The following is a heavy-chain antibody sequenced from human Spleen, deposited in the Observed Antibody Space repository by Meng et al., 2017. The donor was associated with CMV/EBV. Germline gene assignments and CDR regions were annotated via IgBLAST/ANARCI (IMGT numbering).Heavy chain of an antibody. CDR3: IHHNWKYVD. D-gene: IGHD1-20*01. CDR2: IISKPDGGTI. Sequence: EWQLGELGGALIQPGGSLRLSCAASGFTFRNAWMSWVRQAPGKGLEWVGRIISKPDGGTIDYAAPVKGRFTISRDDSGNMLYLQMNSLKSEDTAIYYCIHHNWKYVDWGQGTLVTVSS. J-gene: IGHJ4*02. V-gene: IGHV3-15*02. CDR1: GFTFRNAW.